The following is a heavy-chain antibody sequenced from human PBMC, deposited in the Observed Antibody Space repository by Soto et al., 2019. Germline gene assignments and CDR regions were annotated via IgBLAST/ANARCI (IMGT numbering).Heavy chain of an antibody. D-gene: IGHD2-21*01. CDR2: ISYNGDNQ. J-gene: IGHJ6*02. V-gene: IGHV3-30*03. Sequence: QEQLVESGGDVVQPGRSLRLSCAAAGFTFNSYNMHWVRQAPGKGPEWVAVISYNGDNQYYLDSVKGRFTISRDNPNKKLYLEMNSLRPEDTAVYFCARNSRGFGDQDGMDVWGQGTTVIVSS. CDR1: GFTFNSYN. CDR3: ARNSRGFGDQDGMDV.